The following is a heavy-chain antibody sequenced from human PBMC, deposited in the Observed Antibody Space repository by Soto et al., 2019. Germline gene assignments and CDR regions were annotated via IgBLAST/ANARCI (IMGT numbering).Heavy chain of an antibody. Sequence: GGSLRLSCAASGFTFSSYGMHWVRQAPGKGLEWVAVIWYDGSNKYYADSVKGRFTISRDNSKNTLYLQMNSLRAEDTAVYYCAKYYDLGGYFDYWGQGTLVTVSS. CDR3: AKYYDLGGYFDY. CDR1: GFTFSSYG. V-gene: IGHV3-33*06. J-gene: IGHJ4*02. D-gene: IGHD3-3*01. CDR2: IWYDGSNK.